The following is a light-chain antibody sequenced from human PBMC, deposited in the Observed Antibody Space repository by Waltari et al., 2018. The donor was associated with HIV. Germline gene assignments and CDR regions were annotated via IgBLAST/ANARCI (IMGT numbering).Light chain of an antibody. CDR3: AAWDDSLNGPGYV. Sequence: QSVLTQPPSASGTPGPTVIISCSGSSSNIGSNSVNWYQHLPGTAPKLLSYSNNQRPSGVPDRFSGSKSGTSASLAISGLQSEDEADYYCAAWDDSLNGPGYVFGAGTRVTAL. CDR1: SSNIGSNS. V-gene: IGLV1-44*01. J-gene: IGLJ1*01. CDR2: SNN.